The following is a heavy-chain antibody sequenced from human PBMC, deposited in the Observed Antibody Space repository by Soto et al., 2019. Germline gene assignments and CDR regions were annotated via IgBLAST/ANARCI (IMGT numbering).Heavy chain of an antibody. CDR2: ISSSGSTI. Sequence: GGSLRLSCAASGFTFSDYYMSWIRQAPGKGLEWVSYISSSGSTIYYADSVKGRFTISRDNAKNSLYLQMNSLRAEDTAVYYCARDALCSSTSCLYWYFDLWGRGTLVTVSS. CDR3: ARDALCSSTSCLYWYFDL. D-gene: IGHD2-2*01. J-gene: IGHJ2*01. CDR1: GFTFSDYY. V-gene: IGHV3-11*01.